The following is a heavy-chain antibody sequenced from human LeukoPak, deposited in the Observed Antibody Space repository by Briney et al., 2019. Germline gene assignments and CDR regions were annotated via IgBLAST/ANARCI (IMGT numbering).Heavy chain of an antibody. V-gene: IGHV3-43*02. Sequence: PGGSLRLSCSASGFTFDDYAMHWVRQAPGKGLEWVSLISGDGGSTYYADSVKGRFTISRDNSKNSLYLQMNSLRTEDTALYYCAKDPFDYDFWSGFFDYRGQGTLVTVSS. J-gene: IGHJ4*02. CDR1: GFTFDDYA. CDR2: ISGDGGST. D-gene: IGHD3-3*01. CDR3: AKDPFDYDFWSGFFDY.